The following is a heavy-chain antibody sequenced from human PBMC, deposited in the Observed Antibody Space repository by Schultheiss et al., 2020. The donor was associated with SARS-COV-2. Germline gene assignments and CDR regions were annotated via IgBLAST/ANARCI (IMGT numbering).Heavy chain of an antibody. CDR2: ISWNSGSI. CDR3: AKDKGYIAAGAFDI. CDR1: GFTFDDYA. V-gene: IGHV3-9*01. Sequence: SLKISCAASGFTFDDYAMHWVRQAPGKGLEWVSGISWNSGSIGYADSVKGRFTISRDNAKNSLYLQMNSLRAEDTALYYCAKDKGYIAAGAFDIWGQGTMVTVSS. J-gene: IGHJ3*02. D-gene: IGHD6-25*01.